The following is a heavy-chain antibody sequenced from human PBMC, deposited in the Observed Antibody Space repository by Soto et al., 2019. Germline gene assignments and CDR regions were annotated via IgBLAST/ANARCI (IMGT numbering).Heavy chain of an antibody. Sequence: SETLSLTCTVSGGSISSGGYYWSWIRQHPGKGLEWIGYIYYSGSTYYNPSLKSRVTISVDTSKNQFSLKLSSVTAADTAVYYCARGKYLVLVPAAIFDWFDPWGQGTLVTVSS. CDR2: IYYSGST. J-gene: IGHJ5*02. V-gene: IGHV4-31*03. CDR3: ARGKYLVLVPAAIFDWFDP. D-gene: IGHD2-2*01. CDR1: GGSISSGGYY.